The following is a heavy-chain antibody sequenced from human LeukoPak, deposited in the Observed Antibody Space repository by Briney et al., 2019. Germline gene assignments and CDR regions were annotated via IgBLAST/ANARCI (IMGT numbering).Heavy chain of an antibody. CDR3: AKFLGHYWYHMDV. Sequence: GESLKISCKGSGYSFTSYWIGWVRQMPGKGLEWMGIIYPGDSDTRYSPSFQGQVTISADKSTSTAYLQWSSLKASDTAIYYCAKFLGHYWYHMDVWGKGTTVTVSS. V-gene: IGHV5-51*01. CDR2: IYPGDSDT. D-gene: IGHD2/OR15-2a*01. CDR1: GYSFTSYW. J-gene: IGHJ6*03.